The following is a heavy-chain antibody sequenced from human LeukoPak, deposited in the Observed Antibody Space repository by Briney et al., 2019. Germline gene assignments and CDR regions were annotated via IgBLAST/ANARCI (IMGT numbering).Heavy chain of an antibody. CDR1: GYTFSRYG. D-gene: IGHD1-26*01. J-gene: IGHJ4*02. CDR3: AALVGAKDY. CDR2: IGAYKDNI. V-gene: IGHV1-18*01. Sequence: ASVKVSCKTSGYTFSRYGITWVRQAPGQRLEWMGWIGAYKDNINYAENLQGRVTMTTDTSTTTAYMELRNLRPDDTAVYYCAALVGAKDYWGQGTLVTVSS.